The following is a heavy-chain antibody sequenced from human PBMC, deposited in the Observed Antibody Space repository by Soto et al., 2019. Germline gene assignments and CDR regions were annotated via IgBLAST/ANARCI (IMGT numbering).Heavy chain of an antibody. CDR2: INHSGST. CDR3: ANNADTHAFDI. J-gene: IGHJ3*02. V-gene: IGHV4-34*01. Sequence: SETLSLTCAVYGGSFSGYYWSWIRQPPGKGLEWIGEINHSGSTNYNPSLKSRVTISVDTSKNTLYLQMNSLRAEDTAVYYCANNADTHAFDIWGQGTMVTVSS. D-gene: IGHD1-20*01. CDR1: GGSFSGYY.